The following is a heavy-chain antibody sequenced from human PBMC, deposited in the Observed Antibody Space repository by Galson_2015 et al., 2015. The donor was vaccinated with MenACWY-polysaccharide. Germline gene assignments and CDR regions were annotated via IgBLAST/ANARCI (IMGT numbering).Heavy chain of an antibody. V-gene: IGHV1-69*04. D-gene: IGHD4-11*01. J-gene: IGHJ3*02. CDR3: ARDKGILQLDVFDI. CDR2: IIPILGNP. CDR1: GDTFNSSH. Sequence: SVKVSCKASGDTFNSSHIYWVRQAPGQGLEWMGRIIPILGNPNYAQKFQGRVTLTADKSSNTVYMELSSLRSEDTAIYYCARDKGILQLDVFDIWGQGTLVTVSS.